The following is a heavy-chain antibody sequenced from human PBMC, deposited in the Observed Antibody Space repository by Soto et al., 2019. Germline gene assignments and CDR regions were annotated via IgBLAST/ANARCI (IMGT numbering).Heavy chain of an antibody. D-gene: IGHD2-2*01. CDR2: IHHSGTT. CDR3: ARGLYGSNFDY. J-gene: IGHJ4*02. Sequence: SETLSLTCDVSDYSINSNYYWLWIRQPPGKGLEWIGAIHHSGTTYYTPSLKSRVTISMDTSKNHFSLKLTSMTATDTAMYYCARGLYGSNFDYWGQGTPVTVS. V-gene: IGHV4-38-2*01. CDR1: DYSINSNYY.